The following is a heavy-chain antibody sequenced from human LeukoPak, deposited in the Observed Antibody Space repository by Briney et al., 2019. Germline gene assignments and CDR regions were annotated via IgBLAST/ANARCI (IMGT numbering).Heavy chain of an antibody. J-gene: IGHJ4*02. CDR2: ICGSGGST. CDR1: GFPFSSYA. CDR3: AKWTMVRGVIRKNDFDY. D-gene: IGHD3-10*01. V-gene: IGHV3-23*01. Sequence: GGSLRLSCAASGFPFSSYAMSWVRQAPGKGLEWVSAICGSGGSTYYADSVRGRFTISRDNSKNKLYLQMNSLRAEDTAVYYCAKWTMVRGVIRKNDFDYWGQGTLVTVSS.